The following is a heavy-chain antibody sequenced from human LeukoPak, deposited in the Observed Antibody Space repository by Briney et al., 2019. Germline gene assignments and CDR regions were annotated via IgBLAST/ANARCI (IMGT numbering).Heavy chain of an antibody. D-gene: IGHD3-10*01. V-gene: IGHV4-59*08. Sequence: SETLSLTCTVSGGPISSDYWSWIRQPPGKGLEWIGYIYDTGSTNYNPSLKSRLTISLDTSKNQFSLKLTSVTAADTAVYYCARHDDGTMAAFDIWGQGTMVTVSS. CDR1: GGPISSDY. J-gene: IGHJ3*02. CDR2: IYDTGST. CDR3: ARHDDGTMAAFDI.